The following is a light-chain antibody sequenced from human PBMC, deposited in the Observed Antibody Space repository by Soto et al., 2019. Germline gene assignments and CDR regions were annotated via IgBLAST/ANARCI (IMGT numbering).Light chain of an antibody. J-gene: IGKJ5*01. CDR2: AAS. Sequence: DIQLTQSPSFLSASVGDRVTITCRASQGISSYLAWYQQKPGKAPKLLIYAASTLQSGVPSRFGGSGSGTEFTLTISSLQPEDFATYYYQQLNPITFGQGTRLEIK. V-gene: IGKV1-9*01. CDR1: QGISSY. CDR3: QQLNPIT.